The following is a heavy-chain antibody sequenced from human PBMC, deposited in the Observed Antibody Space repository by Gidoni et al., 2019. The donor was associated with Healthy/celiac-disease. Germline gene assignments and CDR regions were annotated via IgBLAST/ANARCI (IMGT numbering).Heavy chain of an antibody. CDR3: ARLRGITMVRGVTPHYFDY. V-gene: IGHV5-51*01. Sequence: EVQLVQSGAEVKKPGESLKISCKGSGSSFTSYWIGWVRQMPGKGLEWMGIIYPGDSDTRYSPSFQGQVPISADKSISTAYLQWSSLKASDTAMYYCARLRGITMVRGVTPHYFDYWGQGTLVTVSS. CDR1: GSSFTSYW. J-gene: IGHJ4*02. CDR2: IYPGDSDT. D-gene: IGHD3-10*01.